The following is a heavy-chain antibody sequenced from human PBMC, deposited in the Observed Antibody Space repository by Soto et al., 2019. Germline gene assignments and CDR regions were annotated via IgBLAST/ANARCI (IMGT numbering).Heavy chain of an antibody. Sequence: SGPTLVNPTQTLTLTCTFSGFSLSTFGMGVGWIRQPPGKALEWLALIYWNDDKRYSPSLNSRLTIAKDTSKNLVVLTMTNVDPVDAATYYCVNSPGRAPSDYWGQGTLVTVSS. CDR1: GFSLSTFGMG. V-gene: IGHV2-5*01. CDR2: IYWNDDK. CDR3: VNSPGRAPSDY. J-gene: IGHJ4*02.